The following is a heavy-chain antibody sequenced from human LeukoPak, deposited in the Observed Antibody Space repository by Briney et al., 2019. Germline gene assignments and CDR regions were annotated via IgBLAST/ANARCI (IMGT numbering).Heavy chain of an antibody. CDR2: IYAGGSA. Sequence: GGSLRLSCAASGFTVRSTYMSWVPQAPGKGLEWVSIIYAGGSAYYADSVKGRFTISRDNSKNTLYLEMNSLRVEDTAMYYCATGRWLRLFDYWGQGTLVTVSS. D-gene: IGHD5-24*01. CDR1: GFTVRSTY. J-gene: IGHJ4*02. V-gene: IGHV3-66*01. CDR3: ATGRWLRLFDY.